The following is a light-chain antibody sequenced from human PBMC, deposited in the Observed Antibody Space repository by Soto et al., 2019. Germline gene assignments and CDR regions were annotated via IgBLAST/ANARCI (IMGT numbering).Light chain of an antibody. CDR2: RAS. V-gene: IGKV1-5*03. Sequence: DIHMTQSPSTLSQSVGDRVTITCGASQNINTWLACFQQKPGKAPKLLIYRASSLESGVPSRFSGSGSGTEFTLTISSLQPDDFSTYYCQHYNTYSGTFGPGTKVDIK. CDR1: QNINTW. J-gene: IGKJ3*01. CDR3: QHYNTYSGT.